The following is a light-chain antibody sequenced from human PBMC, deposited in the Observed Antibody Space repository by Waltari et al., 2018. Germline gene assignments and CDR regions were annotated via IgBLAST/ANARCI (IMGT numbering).Light chain of an antibody. J-gene: IGKJ4*01. Sequence: IVLTQSSATLSLSPGQRATLSCRASQSVSINLGWYQQKLGQPPRLLIYDTSNRATGIPDRFSASGFGTDFTLTISSLEPEDFAVYFCQQTSSWPLTFGGGTKVEIK. CDR2: DTS. CDR1: QSVSIN. CDR3: QQTSSWPLT. V-gene: IGKV3-11*01.